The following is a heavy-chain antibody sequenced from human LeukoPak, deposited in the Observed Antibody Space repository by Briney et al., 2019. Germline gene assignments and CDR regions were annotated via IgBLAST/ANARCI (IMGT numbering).Heavy chain of an antibody. V-gene: IGHV4-34*01. D-gene: IGHD6-13*01. Sequence: SETLSLTCAVYGGSFSGYYWSWIRQPPGKGLEWIGEINHSGSTNYNPSLKSRVTISVDTSKNQFSLKLSSVTAADTAVYYCARVSLAAAGTTGQFDPWGQGTLVTVSS. J-gene: IGHJ5*02. CDR1: GGSFSGYY. CDR2: INHSGST. CDR3: ARVSLAAAGTTGQFDP.